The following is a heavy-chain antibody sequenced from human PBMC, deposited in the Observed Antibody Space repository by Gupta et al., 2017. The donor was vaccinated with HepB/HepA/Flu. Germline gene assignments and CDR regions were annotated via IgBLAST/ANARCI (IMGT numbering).Heavy chain of an antibody. D-gene: IGHD3-3*01. CDR3: ARVQETRSGYMDV. CDR2: ISSSGDTI. J-gene: IGHJ6*03. Sequence: QVQLVESGGGLVKPGGSLRLSCAASGFTFSDYWMSWIRQAPGKGLEWISYISSSGDTIYDADAVKGRFTISRDNTKDSLYLQMNRLRAEDTAVYYCARVQETRSGYMDVWGKGTTVTVS. V-gene: IGHV3-11*04. CDR1: GFTFSDYW.